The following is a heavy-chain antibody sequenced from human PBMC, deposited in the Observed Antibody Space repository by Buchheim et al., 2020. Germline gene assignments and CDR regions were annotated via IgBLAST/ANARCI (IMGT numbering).Heavy chain of an antibody. J-gene: IGHJ4*02. CDR2: IWYDGSNK. CDR3: AREASGSYLPSDY. V-gene: IGHV3-33*01. Sequence: QVQLVESGGGVVQPGRSLRLSCAASGFTFSSYGMHWVRQAPGKGLEWVAVIWYDGSNKYYADSVKGRLTISRDNSKNTLYLQMNSLRAEDTAVYYCAREASGSYLPSDYWGQGTL. CDR1: GFTFSSYG. D-gene: IGHD1-26*01.